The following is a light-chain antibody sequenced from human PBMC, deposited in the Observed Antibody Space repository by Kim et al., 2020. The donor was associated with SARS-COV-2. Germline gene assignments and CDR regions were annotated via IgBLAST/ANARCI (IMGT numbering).Light chain of an antibody. CDR1: SSNIGSNY. J-gene: IGLJ2*01. CDR2: GNN. CDR3: AAWDDSLSGGV. V-gene: IGLV1-47*01. Sequence: QSVLTQPPSASGAPGQRVTISCSGSSSNIGSNYVYWYQQLPGTATKLLIYGNNKRPSGVPDRFSGSKSGTSASLAITGLRSEDEADYYCAAWDDSLSGGVFGGGTQLTVL.